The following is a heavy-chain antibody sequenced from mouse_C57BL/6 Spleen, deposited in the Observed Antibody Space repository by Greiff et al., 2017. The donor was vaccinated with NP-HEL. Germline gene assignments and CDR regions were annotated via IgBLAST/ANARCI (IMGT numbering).Heavy chain of an antibody. CDR3: ARGHYAMDY. Sequence: EVHLVESGPELVKPGASVKMSCKASGYTFTDYNMHWVKQSHGKSLEWIGYINPNNGGTSYNQKFKGKATLTVNKSSSTAYMELRSLTSEDSAVYYCARGHYAMDYWGQGTSVTVSS. CDR1: GYTFTDYN. CDR2: INPNNGGT. V-gene: IGHV1-22*01. J-gene: IGHJ4*01.